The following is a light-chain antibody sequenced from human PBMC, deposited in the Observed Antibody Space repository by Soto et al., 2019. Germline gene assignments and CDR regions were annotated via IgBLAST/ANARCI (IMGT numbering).Light chain of an antibody. Sequence: EIVLAQSAGTLSLSPGGRATLSCSASQSVSSYLAWYQQKPGQAPRLLIYDASNRATGIPARFSGSGSGTDFTLTISSLEPEDFAVYYCQQRSNWPPITFGQGTRLEIK. J-gene: IGKJ5*01. CDR1: QSVSSY. CDR3: QQRSNWPPIT. V-gene: IGKV3-11*01. CDR2: DAS.